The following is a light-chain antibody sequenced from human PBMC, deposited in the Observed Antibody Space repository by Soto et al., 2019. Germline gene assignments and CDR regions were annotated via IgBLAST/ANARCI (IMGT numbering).Light chain of an antibody. CDR2: WAS. V-gene: IGKV4-1*01. J-gene: IGKJ4*01. CDR1: QSVLYSSNNRNY. Sequence: DIVMTQSPESLAVSLGERATINCKSSQSVLYSSNNRNYLAWFQQKPGQPPKLLIYWASTRESGVPDRFSGSGSGTDFTLTITSLHPEDSAIYYCQQVKGFPLTFGGGTKVDIK. CDR3: QQVKGFPLT.